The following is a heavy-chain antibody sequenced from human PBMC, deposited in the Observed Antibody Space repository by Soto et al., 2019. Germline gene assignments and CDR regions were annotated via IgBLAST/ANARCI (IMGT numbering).Heavy chain of an antibody. CDR3: ATFSWVGDSKGAFDL. V-gene: IGHV4-59*01. D-gene: IGHD1-26*01. Sequence: PSETLSLSCTVSGGSISSYDWSWIRQAPGKGLEWIGDIYDSGSTNYNPCLRSRVTISVDTVKNQFTLRLSSVTAADTVVYYCATFSWVGDSKGAFDLWGQWIMVTV. CDR1: GGSISSYD. CDR2: IYDSGST. J-gene: IGHJ3*01.